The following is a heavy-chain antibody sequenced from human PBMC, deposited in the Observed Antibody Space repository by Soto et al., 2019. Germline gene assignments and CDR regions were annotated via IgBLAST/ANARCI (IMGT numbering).Heavy chain of an antibody. CDR3: ARDSPTVKT. J-gene: IGHJ4*02. CDR2: IYSGGTI. CDR1: GFIVSNNY. D-gene: IGHD4-17*01. V-gene: IGHV3-66*01. Sequence: ESGGGLVQPGGSLRLSCAASGFIVSNNYMSWVRQAPGKGLEWVSVIYSGGTIYYADSVKGRFTISRDNSKNSLYLQMNSLRAEDTAVYYCARDSPTVKTWGQGTLVTVSS.